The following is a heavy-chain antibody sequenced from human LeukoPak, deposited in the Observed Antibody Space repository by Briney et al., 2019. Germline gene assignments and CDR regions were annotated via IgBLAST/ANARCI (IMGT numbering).Heavy chain of an antibody. CDR3: ARDVDQGSS. J-gene: IGHJ4*02. V-gene: IGHV3-49*04. Sequence: PGGSLRLSCTASGFIFGDYAMSWVRQAPGKGLECVGFIRIKVYGATTEYAASVKGRFTISRDESKSITSLQMNSLKTEDTAVYYCARDVDQGSSWGQGTLVTVSS. CDR1: GFIFGDYA. D-gene: IGHD6-13*01. CDR2: IRIKVYGATT.